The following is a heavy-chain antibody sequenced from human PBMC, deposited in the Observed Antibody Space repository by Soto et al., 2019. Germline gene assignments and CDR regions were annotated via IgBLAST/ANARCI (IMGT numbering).Heavy chain of an antibody. Sequence: SETLSLTCTVSGGSITSSSYHWGWIRQPPGMGLEWIASMYYSGSTYYNPSLKSRVTISADTSKNQFSLKLSSVTAADTAVYYCARHDYFDNSGYPDAFDFWGHGTMVT. V-gene: IGHV4-39*01. CDR3: ARHDYFDNSGYPDAFDF. CDR1: GGSITSSSYH. D-gene: IGHD3-22*01. CDR2: MYYSGST. J-gene: IGHJ3*01.